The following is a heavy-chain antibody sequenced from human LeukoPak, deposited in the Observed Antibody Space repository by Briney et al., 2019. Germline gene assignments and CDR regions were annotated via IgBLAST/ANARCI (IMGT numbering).Heavy chain of an antibody. CDR1: GGSFSGYY. J-gene: IGHJ4*02. CDR2: INHSGST. V-gene: IGHV4-34*01. Sequence: ASETLSLXCAVYGGSFSGYYWSWIRQPPGKGLESVGEINHSGSTNCNPAPKSRVTISVDTSKNQFSLKLSSVTAADTSVYYCARGLQYADGDYWGQGTLVTVSS. D-gene: IGHD4-11*01. CDR3: ARGLQYADGDY.